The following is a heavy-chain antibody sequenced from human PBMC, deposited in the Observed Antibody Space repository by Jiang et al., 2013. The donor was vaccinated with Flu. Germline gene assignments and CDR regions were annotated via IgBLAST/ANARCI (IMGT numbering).Heavy chain of an antibody. Sequence: QTLSLTCAISGDSVSSDSGAWNWIRQSPSRGLEWLGRTYYRSKWYNDYAVSVKSRITINPDTSKNQFSLQLSSATPEDTAVYYCASGWAFNSWGQGTLVTVSS. CDR3: ASGWAFNS. CDR2: TYYRSKWYN. CDR1: GDSVSSDSGA. D-gene: IGHD1-26*01. J-gene: IGHJ4*02. V-gene: IGHV6-1*01.